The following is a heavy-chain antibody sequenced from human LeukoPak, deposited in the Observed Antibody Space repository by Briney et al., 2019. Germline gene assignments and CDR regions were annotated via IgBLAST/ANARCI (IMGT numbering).Heavy chain of an antibody. CDR1: GGCISGYF. CDR2: IYSSGSA. V-gene: IGHV4-59*12. J-gene: IGHJ3*02. Sequence: SETLSLTCTVSGGCISGYFWSWLRQPPGKGLEWIGYIYSSGSASYNPSLKSRVTISVDTSKNQFSLKLSSVTAADTAVYYCARKEQWLPHDAFDIWGQGAMVTVSS. CDR3: ARKEQWLPHDAFDI. D-gene: IGHD6-19*01.